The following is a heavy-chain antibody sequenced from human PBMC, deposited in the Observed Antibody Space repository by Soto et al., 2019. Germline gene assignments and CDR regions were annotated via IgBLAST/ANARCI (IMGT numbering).Heavy chain of an antibody. CDR1: GFTFSSYA. Sequence: EVQLLESGGGLVQPGGSLRLSCAASGFTFSSYAMSWVRQAPGKGLEWVSAISGSGGGTYYADSVRGRFTISRDNFKDTLSLQMNSLRAEDTAIYYCAKHSAGDAFHIWGQGTMVTVSS. CDR3: AKHSAGDAFHI. CDR2: ISGSGGGT. J-gene: IGHJ3*02. V-gene: IGHV3-23*01.